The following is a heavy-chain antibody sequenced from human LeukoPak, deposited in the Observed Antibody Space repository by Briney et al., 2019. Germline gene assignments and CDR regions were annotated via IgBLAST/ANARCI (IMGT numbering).Heavy chain of an antibody. Sequence: GGSLSLSCAAAGLTFSSYEMYWVRQAPGKGPEWVSYISSSGETIYYADSVKGRFTISRDNANKSLYLRMSSLRVEDTAIYYCIPPAAGLRRTISTEYFQLCGHGALVTVSS. CDR2: ISSSGETI. V-gene: IGHV3-48*03. J-gene: IGHJ1*01. CDR1: GLTFSSYE. CDR3: IPPAAGLRRTISTEYFQL. D-gene: IGHD6-13*01.